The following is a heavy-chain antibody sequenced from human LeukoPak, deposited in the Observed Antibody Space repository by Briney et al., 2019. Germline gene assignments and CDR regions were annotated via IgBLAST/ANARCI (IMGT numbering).Heavy chain of an antibody. CDR2: IYSGGST. J-gene: IGHJ6*03. V-gene: IGHV3-53*01. CDR3: ARIKTGYSYGLYYYYMDV. D-gene: IGHD5-18*01. Sequence: GGSLRPSCAASGFTVSSNYMSWVRQAPGKGLEWVSVIYSGGSTYYADSVKGRFTISRDNSKNTLYLQMNSLRAEDTAVYYCARIKTGYSYGLYYYYMDVWGKGTTVTVSS. CDR1: GFTVSSNY.